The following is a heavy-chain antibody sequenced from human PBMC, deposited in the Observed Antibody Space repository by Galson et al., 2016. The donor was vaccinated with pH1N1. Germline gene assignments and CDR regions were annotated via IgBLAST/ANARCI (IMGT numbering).Heavy chain of an antibody. CDR1: GYDFSNYW. Sequence: QSGAEVKKPGESLKISCTGSGYDFSNYWIGWVRQMPGKGLEWMGIIYPGDSDTRYSPSFQGQVTISADKSIDTAFLQWNSLKASDTARYYWARHRGGGGGDSYYFDYWGQGALVTVSS. CDR2: IYPGDSDT. CDR3: ARHRGGGGGDSYYFDY. V-gene: IGHV5-51*03. D-gene: IGHD2-21*02. J-gene: IGHJ4*02.